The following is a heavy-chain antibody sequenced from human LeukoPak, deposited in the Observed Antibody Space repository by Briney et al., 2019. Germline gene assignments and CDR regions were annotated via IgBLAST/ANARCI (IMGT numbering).Heavy chain of an antibody. CDR3: AGAAYDFWSGYYGT. CDR1: GYTFGNYG. CDR2: ISGFNGNT. J-gene: IGHJ5*02. V-gene: IGHV1-18*01. D-gene: IGHD3-3*01. Sequence: GASVKVSCKAAGYTFGNYGIKWVRQAPGQGLEWVGWISGFNGNTNYAQNFHDRVTMTTDTSTSTAYMELRSLRSDDTAVYYCAGAAYDFWSGYYGTWGQGTLVTVSS.